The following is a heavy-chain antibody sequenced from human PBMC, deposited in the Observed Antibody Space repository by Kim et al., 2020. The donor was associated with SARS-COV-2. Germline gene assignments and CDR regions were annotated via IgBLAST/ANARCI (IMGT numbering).Heavy chain of an antibody. V-gene: IGHV4-4*02. Sequence: SETLSLTCAASGGSISNGNWWSWVRQPPGKGLEWVAEISFSGGTRYNPSLQSRVTLLTDTSKNQFSLSLTSVTVADTAVYYCVRVDDYWGPGTLVTVSS. CDR3: VRVDDY. J-gene: IGHJ4*02. CDR1: GGSISNGNW. CDR2: ISFSGGT.